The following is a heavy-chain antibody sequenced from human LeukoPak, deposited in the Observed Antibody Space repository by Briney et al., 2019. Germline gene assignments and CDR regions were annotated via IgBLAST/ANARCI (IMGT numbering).Heavy chain of an antibody. D-gene: IGHD3-3*01. J-gene: IGHJ4*02. CDR1: GSSFSTHW. CDR2: IKYDGSEK. Sequence: PGGSLRLSCAASGSSFSTHWMSWVRLAPGKGPEWVANIKYDGSEKYYVDSVKGRFTISRDNAKNSLYLHMNSLRAEDTAVYYCASGFLDDFWSGHFWGQGTLVTVSS. CDR3: ASGFLDDFWSGHF. V-gene: IGHV3-7*01.